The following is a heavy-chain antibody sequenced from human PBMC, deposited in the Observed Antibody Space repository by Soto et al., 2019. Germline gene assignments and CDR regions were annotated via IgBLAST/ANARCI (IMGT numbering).Heavy chain of an antibody. CDR1: GFSLSSGGLC. CDR2: IDWDDAE. V-gene: IGHV2-70*01. J-gene: IGHJ4*02. CDR3: ARIPSSALYGGSYFDY. Sequence: SGPTLVNPTQTLTLTCAFSGFSLSSGGLCVGWIRQPPGKALEWLAIIDWDDAEYYSTSLKTRLTISKDTTKNQVVLTMTNMDPVDTATYYCARIPSSALYGGSYFDYWGPGALVTVSS. D-gene: IGHD6-19*01.